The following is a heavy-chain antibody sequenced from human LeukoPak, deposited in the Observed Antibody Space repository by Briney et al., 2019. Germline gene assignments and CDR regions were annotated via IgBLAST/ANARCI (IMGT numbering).Heavy chain of an antibody. CDR1: GFTFSNYA. D-gene: IGHD6-19*01. J-gene: IGHJ4*02. CDR2: ISGSGGST. CDR3: AKLPAVTGNLLDY. V-gene: IGHV3-23*01. Sequence: GGSLRLPCAVSGFTFSNYAMSWVRQAPGQGLDWVSSISGSGGSTYYADSVKGRFTISRDNSNNTLSLQMNSLRAEDTAVYYCAKLPAVTGNLLDYWGQGTLVTVSS.